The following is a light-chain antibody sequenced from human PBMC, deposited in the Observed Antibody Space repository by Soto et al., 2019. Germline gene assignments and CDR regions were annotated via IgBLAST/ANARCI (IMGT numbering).Light chain of an antibody. V-gene: IGKV1-5*03. CDR2: KAS. Sequence: DIPMTQSPSTLSASVGDRVTITCRASQSINSWLAWYQQKPGKAPKLLIYKASSLESGVPSRFSGSGSGTEFTLTISSLQPDDFATYYCQQYNSYPLTFGGGTKVEIK. J-gene: IGKJ4*01. CDR3: QQYNSYPLT. CDR1: QSINSW.